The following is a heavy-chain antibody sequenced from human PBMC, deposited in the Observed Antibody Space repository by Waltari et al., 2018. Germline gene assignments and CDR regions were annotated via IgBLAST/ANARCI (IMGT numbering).Heavy chain of an antibody. CDR2: ISWNSGSI. J-gene: IGHJ3*02. CDR1: GFTFDDYA. D-gene: IGHD6-13*01. CDR3: AKDRIAAAEDAFDI. V-gene: IGHV3-9*01. Sequence: EVQLVESGGGLVQPGRSLRLSCAASGFTFDDYAMHWVRQAPGKGLEWVSGISWNSGSIGYADSVKGRFTISRDNAKNSLYLQMNSLRAEDTALYYCAKDRIAAAEDAFDIWGQGTMVTVSS.